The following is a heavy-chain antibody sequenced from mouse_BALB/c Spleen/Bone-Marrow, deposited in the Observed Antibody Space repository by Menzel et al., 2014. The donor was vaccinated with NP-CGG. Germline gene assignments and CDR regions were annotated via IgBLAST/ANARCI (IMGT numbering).Heavy chain of an antibody. CDR3: ARHKWAMDY. V-gene: IGHV1S56*01. J-gene: IGHJ4*01. CDR2: IYPGNVNT. D-gene: IGHD1-3*01. CDR1: GYTFTSYY. Sequence: VKLVESGPELVKPGASVRISCKASGYTFTSYYIHWVKQRPGQGLEWIGWIYPGNVNTKYNEKFKVKATLTADKSSSTAYMQLSSLTSEDSAVYFRARHKWAMDYWGQGTSVTVSS.